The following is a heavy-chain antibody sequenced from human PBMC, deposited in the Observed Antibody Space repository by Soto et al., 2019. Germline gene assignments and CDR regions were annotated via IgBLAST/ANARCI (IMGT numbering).Heavy chain of an antibody. D-gene: IGHD1-7*01. Sequence: QVQLQESGPVLVTPSETLSLTCTVSGGSVSSATYYWSWIRQPPGKGLEWIGYISSRGSTNYNPSLKSRVTISVDTSKNQFSLKLTSVTAADTAVYYCAMAGNYSYFDAWGQGTLVTVSS. CDR1: GGSVSSATYY. CDR3: AMAGNYSYFDA. J-gene: IGHJ4*02. V-gene: IGHV4-61*01. CDR2: ISSRGST.